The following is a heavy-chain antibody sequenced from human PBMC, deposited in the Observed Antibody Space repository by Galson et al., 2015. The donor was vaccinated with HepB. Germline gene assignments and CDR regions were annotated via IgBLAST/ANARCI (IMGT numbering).Heavy chain of an antibody. Sequence: SLRLSCAASGFTFSSYAMNWVRQTPGKGLEWVSGVSGSGYTTYYADSVKGRFIISRDNSKNTLYLQMNSLRAEDTTVYSCARLTVDDYYYNYAMDVWGQGTTVTVSS. CDR3: ARLTVDDYYYNYAMDV. CDR1: GFTFSSYA. D-gene: IGHD4-11*01. V-gene: IGHV3-23*01. CDR2: VSGSGYTT. J-gene: IGHJ6*02.